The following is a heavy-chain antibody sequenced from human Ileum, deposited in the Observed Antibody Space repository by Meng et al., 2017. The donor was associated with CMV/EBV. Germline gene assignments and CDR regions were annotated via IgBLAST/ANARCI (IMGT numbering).Heavy chain of an antibody. CDR2: IYYSESP. Sequence: QVQLQESGPGLVKPSQTLSLTCTVSGGSITSGNYYWSWIRQPPGRGLEWIGYIYYSESPYYKPSLKSRVTISLDTSKNQFSLNLRSVTATDSAVYYCVRQVVAASFDYWGQGALVTVSS. CDR1: GGSITSGNYY. D-gene: IGHD2-15*01. J-gene: IGHJ4*02. CDR3: VRQVVAASFDY. V-gene: IGHV4-30-4*08.